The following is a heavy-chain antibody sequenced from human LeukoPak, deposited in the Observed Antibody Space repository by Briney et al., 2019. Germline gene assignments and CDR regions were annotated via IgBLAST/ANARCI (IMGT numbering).Heavy chain of an antibody. CDR1: GFTFSSYT. J-gene: IGHJ3*02. D-gene: IGHD3/OR15-3a*01. CDR2: ISGSGVST. CDR3: AKQWRGTGDAFDI. Sequence: GGSLRLPCAASGFTFSSYTMSCVRQAPGKGLEWVSSISGSGVSTYYADYVKGRFTLSRDNSKNTLYLQINSLRAEDTAVYYCAKQWRGTGDAFDIWGQGTMVTVSS. V-gene: IGHV3-23*01.